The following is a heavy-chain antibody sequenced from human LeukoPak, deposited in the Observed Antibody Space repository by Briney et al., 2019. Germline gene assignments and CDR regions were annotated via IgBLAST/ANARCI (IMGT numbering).Heavy chain of an antibody. J-gene: IGHJ6*03. CDR2: LYHSDSA. V-gene: IGHV4-38-2*02. CDR1: GYSISSGYY. Sequence: SETLSLTCTVSGYSISSGYYWGWIRQPPGRGLEWIGSLYHSDSAYCNTSLRSRVSMSVDTSKNQFSLTLSFVTAADTAVYYCARRHDSYYYYYIDVWGSGTTVTVSS. CDR3: ARRHDSYYYYYIDV.